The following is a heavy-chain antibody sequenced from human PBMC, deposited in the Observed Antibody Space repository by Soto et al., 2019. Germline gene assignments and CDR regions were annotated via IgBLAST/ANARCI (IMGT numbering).Heavy chain of an antibody. V-gene: IGHV3-33*08. Sequence: QVQLVESGGGVVQPGRSLRLSCAASGFTFSSYGMHWVRQAPGKGLEWVAVIWYDGSNKYYADSVKGRFTISRDNSKNTVYLLMNSLRAEDTAVYYCAREDYGDYVLDYWGQGTLVTVSS. J-gene: IGHJ4*02. CDR1: GFTFSSYG. CDR3: AREDYGDYVLDY. CDR2: IWYDGSNK. D-gene: IGHD4-17*01.